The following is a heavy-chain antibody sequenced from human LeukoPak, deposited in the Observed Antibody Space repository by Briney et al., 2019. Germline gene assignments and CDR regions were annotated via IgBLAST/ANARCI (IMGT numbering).Heavy chain of an antibody. Sequence: SETLSLTCTVSGGSISSYYWSWIRQPPGKGLEWIGYIYYSGSTNYNPSLKSRVTIPVDTSKNQFSLKLSSVTAADTAVYYCARLGPGGHGEFDYWGQGSLVTVSS. J-gene: IGHJ4*02. CDR1: GGSISSYY. V-gene: IGHV4-59*01. CDR2: IYYSGST. CDR3: ARLGPGGHGEFDY. D-gene: IGHD3-10*01.